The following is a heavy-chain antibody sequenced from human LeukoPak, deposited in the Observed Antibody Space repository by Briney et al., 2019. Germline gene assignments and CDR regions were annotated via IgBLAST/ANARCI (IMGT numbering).Heavy chain of an antibody. CDR2: IIPISGTT. Sequence: SVKVSCKTSGGTFSSYAISWVRQAPGQGLEWMGGIIPISGTTNNAQKFQGRVTITADESTSTAYMELSSLRSEGTAVYYCARKMVSAYYFDYWGQGTLVTVSS. CDR1: GGTFSSYA. D-gene: IGHD3-10*01. J-gene: IGHJ4*02. V-gene: IGHV1-69*13. CDR3: ARKMVSAYYFDY.